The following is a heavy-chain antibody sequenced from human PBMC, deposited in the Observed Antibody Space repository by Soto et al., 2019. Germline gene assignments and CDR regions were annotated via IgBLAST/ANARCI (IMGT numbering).Heavy chain of an antibody. D-gene: IGHD2-15*01. V-gene: IGHV1-46*01. J-gene: IGHJ5*02. Sequence: GASVKVSCTASGYTFTSYYRHWVRHAPGQGLEWMGIINPSGGSTSYAQKFQARVTITRDTSASTSYMQLSRLRSEDTAVYYCARDRGGYCSGGSCSEAWFDPWGQGTLVTVSS. CDR1: GYTFTSYY. CDR2: INPSGGST. CDR3: ARDRGGYCSGGSCSEAWFDP.